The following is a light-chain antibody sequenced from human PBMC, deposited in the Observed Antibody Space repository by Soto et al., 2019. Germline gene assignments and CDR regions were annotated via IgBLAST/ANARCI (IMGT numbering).Light chain of an antibody. J-gene: IGKJ1*01. Sequence: DIQMTQSPSTLSASVGDRATITCRASQSISSWLAWYQQKPGKAPKILIYKASSLKSGVPSRFSGSGSGTEFTLTISSLQPDDFATYYCQQYDSYLWTFGQGTKVEIK. CDR3: QQYDSYLWT. V-gene: IGKV1-5*03. CDR1: QSISSW. CDR2: KAS.